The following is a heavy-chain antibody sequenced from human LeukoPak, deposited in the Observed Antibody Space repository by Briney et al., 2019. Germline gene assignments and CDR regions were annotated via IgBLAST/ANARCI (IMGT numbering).Heavy chain of an antibody. CDR2: INSDGSST. D-gene: IGHD1-26*01. Sequence: GGSLRLSCAASGFTFSSYWMHWVRQAPGKGLVWVSRINSDGSSTSYADSVRGRFTISRDNAKNSLYLQVNSLRAEDTAVYYCVRGGSYYGAWGQGTLVTVSS. CDR3: VRGGSYYGA. CDR1: GFTFSSYW. J-gene: IGHJ4*02. V-gene: IGHV3-74*01.